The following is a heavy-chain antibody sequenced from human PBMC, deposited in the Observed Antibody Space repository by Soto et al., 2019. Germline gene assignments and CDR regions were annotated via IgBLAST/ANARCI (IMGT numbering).Heavy chain of an antibody. D-gene: IGHD3-22*01. CDR1: GFTFSSYA. CDR2: ISGSGGST. J-gene: IGHJ6*02. V-gene: IGHV3-23*01. Sequence: GGSLRLSCAASGFTFSSYAMSWVRQAPGKGLEWVSAISGSGGSTYYADSVKGRFTISRDNSKNTLYLQMNSLRAEDTAVYYCAKGYYYYDSSGSLGGHYYYYGMDVWGQGTTVTVSS. CDR3: AKGYYYYDSSGSLGGHYYYYGMDV.